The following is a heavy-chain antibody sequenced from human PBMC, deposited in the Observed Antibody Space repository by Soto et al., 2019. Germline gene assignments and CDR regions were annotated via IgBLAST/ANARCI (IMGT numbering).Heavy chain of an antibody. V-gene: IGHV3-23*01. D-gene: IGHD1-1*01. J-gene: IGHJ4*02. CDR2: ISGSGGST. CDR1: GFTFSSYA. CDR3: PSIRSQLERLVCY. Sequence: GGSLRLSCAASGFTFSSYAMSWVRQAPGKGLEWVSAISGSGGSTYYADSVKGRFTISRDNSKNTLYLQMNSLRAEDTAVYYCPSIRSQLERLVCYWGQGTLVTVSS.